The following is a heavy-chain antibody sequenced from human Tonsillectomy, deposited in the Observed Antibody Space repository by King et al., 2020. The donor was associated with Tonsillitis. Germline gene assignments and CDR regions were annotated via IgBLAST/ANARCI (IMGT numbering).Heavy chain of an antibody. CDR2: INHSGST. J-gene: IGHJ4*02. V-gene: IGHV4-34*01. D-gene: IGHD3-10*01. CDR1: GGSFSGYY. Sequence: VQLQQWGAGLLKPSETLSLTCAVYGGSFSGYYWSWIRQPPGKGLEWIGEINHSGSTNYNPSLKCRVTISVDTSKNQFSLKLSSVTAADTAVYYCARGEGKPLDSWGQGTLVTVSS. CDR3: ARGEGKPLDS.